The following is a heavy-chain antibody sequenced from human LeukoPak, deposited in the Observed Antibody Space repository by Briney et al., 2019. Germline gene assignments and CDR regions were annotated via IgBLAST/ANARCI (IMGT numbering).Heavy chain of an antibody. Sequence: SETLSLTCIVSGGSISSYYWSWIRQPPGKGLEWIGYIYYSGSTNCNPSLKSRVTISVVTSKNQFSLKLSSVTAADTAVYYCARARYSSAPFDYWGQGTLITVSS. CDR1: GGSISSYY. D-gene: IGHD6-25*01. CDR3: ARARYSSAPFDY. J-gene: IGHJ4*02. V-gene: IGHV4-59*01. CDR2: IYYSGST.